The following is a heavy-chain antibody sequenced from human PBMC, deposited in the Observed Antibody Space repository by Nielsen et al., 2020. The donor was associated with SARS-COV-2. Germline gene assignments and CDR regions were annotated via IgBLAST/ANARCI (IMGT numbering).Heavy chain of an antibody. D-gene: IGHD1-26*01. Sequence: GESLKISCAASGFTFSSYGMHWVRQAPGKGLEWVAVISYDGSNKYYADSVKGRFTISRDNSKNTLYLQMNSLRAEDTAVYYCAKDGSGSYFDYWGQGTLVTVSS. CDR1: GFTFSSYG. V-gene: IGHV3-30*18. CDR2: ISYDGSNK. CDR3: AKDGSGSYFDY. J-gene: IGHJ4*02.